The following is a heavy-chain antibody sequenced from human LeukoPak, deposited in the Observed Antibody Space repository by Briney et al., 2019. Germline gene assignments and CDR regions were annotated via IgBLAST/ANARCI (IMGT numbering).Heavy chain of an antibody. J-gene: IGHJ4*02. Sequence: PGGSLGLSCAASGFTFSDYYMSWIRQAPGKGLEWVSYISSSGSTIYYADSVKGRFTISRDNAKNSLYLQMNSLRAEDTAVYYCAREDYDILTGYYQLDYWGQGTLVTVSS. CDR2: ISSSGSTI. D-gene: IGHD3-9*01. CDR1: GFTFSDYY. V-gene: IGHV3-11*04. CDR3: AREDYDILTGYYQLDY.